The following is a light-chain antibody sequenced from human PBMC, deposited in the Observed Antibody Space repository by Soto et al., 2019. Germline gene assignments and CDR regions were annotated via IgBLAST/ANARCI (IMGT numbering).Light chain of an antibody. Sequence: DIQMTQSPSTLSASVGDRVTITCRASQSTSSYLAWYQQKPGKAPKLLIYQASSLENGVPSGFSGSGYGTEFTLTISSLQPDDFAAYYCQQYNTYSSLTFGGGTKVDI. CDR1: QSTSSY. J-gene: IGKJ4*01. V-gene: IGKV1-5*03. CDR2: QAS. CDR3: QQYNTYSSLT.